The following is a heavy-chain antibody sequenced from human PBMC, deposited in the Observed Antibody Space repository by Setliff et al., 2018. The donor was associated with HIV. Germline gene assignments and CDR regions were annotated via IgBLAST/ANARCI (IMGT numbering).Heavy chain of an antibody. CDR1: GYFINIGHY. D-gene: IGHD1-26*01. V-gene: IGHV4-38-2*02. J-gene: IGHJ1*01. CDR3: ARDPKYYYKYFQY. CDR2: IYHSGGT. Sequence: SETLSLTCRFSGYFINIGHYCAWLRQSPGKGLEWIGTIYHSGGTYYNPSLKSRVTISVDTSNNQFSLRMNSVTAADTAVYYCARDPKYYYKYFQYWGPGTRVTAPQ.